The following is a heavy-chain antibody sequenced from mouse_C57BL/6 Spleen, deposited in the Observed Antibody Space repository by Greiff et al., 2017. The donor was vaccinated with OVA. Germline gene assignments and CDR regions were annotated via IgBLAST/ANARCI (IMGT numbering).Heavy chain of an antibody. CDR2: INPNNGGT. V-gene: IGHV1-22*01. D-gene: IGHD1-1*01. J-gene: IGHJ4*01. CDR1: GYTFTDYN. Sequence: EVQLQQSGPELVKPGASVKMSCKASGYTFTDYNMHWVKQSHGKSLEWIGYINPNNGGTSYNQKFKGKATLTVNKSSSTAYMELRSLTSEDSAVYYCARIGRLRSEAYAMDYWGQGTSVTVSS. CDR3: ARIGRLRSEAYAMDY.